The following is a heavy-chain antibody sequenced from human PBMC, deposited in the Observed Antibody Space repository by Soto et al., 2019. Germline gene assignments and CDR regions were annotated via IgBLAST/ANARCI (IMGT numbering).Heavy chain of an antibody. CDR1: GGSISSYY. CDR3: ARHDSRKTIFGVVIFWFDP. V-gene: IGHV4-59*08. Sequence: ETLSLTCTVSGGSISSYYWSWIRQPPGKGLEWIGYIYYSGSTNYNPSLKSRVTISVDTSKNQFSLKLSSVTAADTAVYYCARHDSRKTIFGVVIFWFDPWGQGTLVTVSS. D-gene: IGHD3-3*01. J-gene: IGHJ5*02. CDR2: IYYSGST.